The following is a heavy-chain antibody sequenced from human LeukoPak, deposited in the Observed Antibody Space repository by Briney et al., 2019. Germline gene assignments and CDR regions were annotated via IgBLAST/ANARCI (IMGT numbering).Heavy chain of an antibody. CDR3: ARRIRAYYDSSGPSRHLSYFDY. D-gene: IGHD3-22*01. J-gene: IGHJ4*02. CDR2: ISFDGSNK. Sequence: GGSLRLSCAGSGFTFSSYAMHWVRQAPGKGLGWVAIISFDGSNKYYADSVKGRFTISRDNAKNSLYLQMNSLRDEDTAVYYCARRIRAYYDSSGPSRHLSYFDYWGQGTLVTVSS. CDR1: GFTFSSYA. V-gene: IGHV3-30-3*01.